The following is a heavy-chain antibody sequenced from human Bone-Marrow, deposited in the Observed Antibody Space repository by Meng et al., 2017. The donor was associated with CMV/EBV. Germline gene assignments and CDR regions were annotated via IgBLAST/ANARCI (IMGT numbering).Heavy chain of an antibody. Sequence: SVKVSCKASGGTFARYAFSWVRQAPGQRLEWMGATLPMFGIEKYAPKFQGRVTITADRFTSTAHMELRSLRSEDTAVYYCARVSGGDYHESSGIQPYPYYFDFWGQGTLVTVYS. CDR3: ARVSGGDYHESSGIQPYPYYFDF. J-gene: IGHJ4*02. V-gene: IGHV1-69*10. D-gene: IGHD3-22*01. CDR1: GGTFARYA. CDR2: TLPMFGIE.